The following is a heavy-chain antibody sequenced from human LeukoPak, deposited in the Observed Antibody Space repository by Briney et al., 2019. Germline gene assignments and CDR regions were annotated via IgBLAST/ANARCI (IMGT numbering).Heavy chain of an antibody. CDR2: INPSGGGT. D-gene: IGHD3-10*01. CDR1: GYIFTSYY. V-gene: IGHV1-46*01. CDR3: ARDQSLMVRGSLVS. Sequence: GASVNVSCKASGYIFTSYYMHWVRQAPGQGLEWMGIINPSGGGTSYAQKFQGRVTMTRDTSTSTVYMELSSLRSEDTAVYYCARDQSLMVRGSLVSWGQGTLVTVSS. J-gene: IGHJ5*02.